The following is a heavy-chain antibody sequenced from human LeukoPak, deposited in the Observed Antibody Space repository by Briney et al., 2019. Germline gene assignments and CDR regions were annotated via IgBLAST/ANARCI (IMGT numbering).Heavy chain of an antibody. J-gene: IGHJ4*02. Sequence: ASVKVSCKASGYTFTSYYMHWVRQAPGQGLEWMGIINPSGGSTSYAQKFQGRVTMTRDTSTSTVYMELSSLRSEDTAVYYCATTIPPRVDSGSTTFDYWGQGTLVTVSS. V-gene: IGHV1-46*01. CDR3: ATTIPPRVDSGSTTFDY. CDR1: GYTFTSYY. CDR2: INPSGGST. D-gene: IGHD1-26*01.